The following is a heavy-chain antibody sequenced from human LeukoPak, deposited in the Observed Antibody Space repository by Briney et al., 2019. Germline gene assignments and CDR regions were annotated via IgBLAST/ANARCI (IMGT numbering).Heavy chain of an antibody. CDR2: ISAYNGNT. CDR1: GCSFTSYG. J-gene: IGHJ3*02. D-gene: IGHD3-3*01. V-gene: IGHV1-18*01. Sequence: ASVKVSCKSSGCSFTSYGISWVRQAPGQGLEWMGWISAYNGNTNYAQKFQGRVTMTTDTSTSTAYMELRSLRSDDTAVYYCARDETFWSAERPAFDIWGQGTMVTVSS. CDR3: ARDETFWSAERPAFDI.